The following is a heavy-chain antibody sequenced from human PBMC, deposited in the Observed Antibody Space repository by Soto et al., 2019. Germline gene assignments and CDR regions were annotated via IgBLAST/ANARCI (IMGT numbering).Heavy chain of an antibody. CDR2: TRNKANSYTT. D-gene: IGHD5-12*01. CDR1: GFTFSDHY. Sequence: GGALRLCCTDSGFTFSDHYMDWVRQAPGKGLEWVGRTRNKANSYTTEYAASVKGRFTISRDDSKNSLYLQMNSLKTEDTAVYYCARGGRSGYDFSIYGMDVWGQGTTVTVSS. CDR3: ARGGRSGYDFSIYGMDV. J-gene: IGHJ6*02. V-gene: IGHV3-72*01.